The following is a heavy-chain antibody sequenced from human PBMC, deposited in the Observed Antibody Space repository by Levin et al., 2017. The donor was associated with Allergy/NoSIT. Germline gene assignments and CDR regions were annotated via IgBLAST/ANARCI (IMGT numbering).Heavy chain of an antibody. D-gene: IGHD3-9*01. Sequence: ESGPTLVKPTQTLTLTCTFSGFSLSTSGVGVGWIRQPPGKALEWLALIYWDDDKRYSPSLKSRLTITKDTSKNQVVLTMTNMDPVDTATYYCAHVERPFGGVELRYFDWLSMEYFQHWGQGTLVTVSS. CDR2: IYWDDDK. V-gene: IGHV2-5*02. CDR1: GFSLSTSGVG. J-gene: IGHJ1*01. CDR3: AHVERPFGGVELRYFDWLSMEYFQH.